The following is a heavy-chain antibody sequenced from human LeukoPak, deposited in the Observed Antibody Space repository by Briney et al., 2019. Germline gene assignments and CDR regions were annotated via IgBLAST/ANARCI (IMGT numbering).Heavy chain of an antibody. CDR3: ARAPAFGTVDY. CDR1: GFTFSSHW. Sequence: GGSLRLSCAASGFTFSSHWMSWVRQAPGKGLEWVANIKPDGSEKYPVDSVKGRFTVTRDNAKNPLYLQMNRLRDEDSAVYYCARAPAFGTVDYWGQGTLVTVSS. CDR2: IKPDGSEK. D-gene: IGHD3-16*01. V-gene: IGHV3-7*01. J-gene: IGHJ4*02.